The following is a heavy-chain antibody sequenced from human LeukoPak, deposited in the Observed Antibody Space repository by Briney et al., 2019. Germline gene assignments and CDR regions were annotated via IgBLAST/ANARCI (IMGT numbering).Heavy chain of an antibody. V-gene: IGHV2-5*01. D-gene: IGHD3-10*01. CDR1: GFSLSTTGVG. CDR3: AYKGRGSGNYNM. Sequence: SGPTLVKPTQTLTLTCTFSGFSLSTTGVGVGWIRQPPGKALEWLAVIYWNNDESYSPSLKSRLTITKDTSKNHVVLIMTDMDPVDTGTYYCAYKGRGSGNYNMWGHGSLVTVSS. J-gene: IGHJ4*01. CDR2: IYWNNDE.